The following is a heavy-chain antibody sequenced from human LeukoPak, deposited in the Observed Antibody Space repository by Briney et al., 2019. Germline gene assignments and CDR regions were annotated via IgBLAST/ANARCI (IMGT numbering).Heavy chain of an antibody. CDR3: ARGVRAVAGTPRDY. CDR1: GFTFSSYG. J-gene: IGHJ4*02. Sequence: QSGGYLRLSCAASGFTFSSYGMHWVRQAPGKGLEWVAFIRLDGSNKYYADSVRGRFTISRDNSKNTLYLQMNSLRAEDTAVYYCARGVRAVAGTPRDYWGQGTLVTVSS. V-gene: IGHV3-30*02. CDR2: IRLDGSNK. D-gene: IGHD6-19*01.